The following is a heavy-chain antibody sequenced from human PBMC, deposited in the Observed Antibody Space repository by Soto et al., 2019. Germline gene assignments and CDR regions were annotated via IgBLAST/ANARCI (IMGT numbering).Heavy chain of an antibody. D-gene: IGHD6-13*01. J-gene: IGHJ4*02. CDR3: ARRRYRAGRASFDY. Sequence: QVQLQQWGAGLLKPSETLSLTCAVYGGSFSGYYWGWIRQPPGKGLEWIGEINHSGSTNYNPSLKSRVTISVDTSKNQFSLKLSSVTAADTAVYYCARRRYRAGRASFDYWGQGTLVTVSS. CDR2: INHSGST. CDR1: GGSFSGYY. V-gene: IGHV4-34*01.